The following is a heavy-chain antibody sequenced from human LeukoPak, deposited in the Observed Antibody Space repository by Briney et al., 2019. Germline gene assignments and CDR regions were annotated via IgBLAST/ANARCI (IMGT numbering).Heavy chain of an antibody. Sequence: SETLSLTCTVSGGSISSGGYYWSWIRQHPGKGLEWIGYIYYSGSTYYNPSLKSRVTISVDTSKNQFSLKLSSVTAADTAVYYCARGNFTIFGVVPLSYWGQGTLVTVSS. CDR1: GGSISSGGYY. CDR2: IYYSGST. D-gene: IGHD3-3*01. V-gene: IGHV4-31*03. CDR3: ARGNFTIFGVVPLSY. J-gene: IGHJ4*02.